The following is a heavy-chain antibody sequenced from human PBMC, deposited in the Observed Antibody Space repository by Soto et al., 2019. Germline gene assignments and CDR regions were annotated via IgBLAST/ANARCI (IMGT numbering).Heavy chain of an antibody. CDR2: INWNGGST. D-gene: IGHD2-15*01. J-gene: IGHJ6*02. V-gene: IGHV3-20*04. Sequence: GGSLILSCAASGFTFDDYGMSWVRQAPGKGLEWVSGINWNGGSTGYADSVKGRFTISRDNAKNSLYLQMNSLRAEDTALYYCARIDSGGSCCDYYYYGMDAWGQGTTVTVSS. CDR1: GFTFDDYG. CDR3: ARIDSGGSCCDYYYYGMDA.